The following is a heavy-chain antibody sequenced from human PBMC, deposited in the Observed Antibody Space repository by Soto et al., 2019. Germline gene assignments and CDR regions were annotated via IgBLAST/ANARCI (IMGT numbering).Heavy chain of an antibody. CDR3: ARDPSSSWPLPYYYYYMDV. J-gene: IGHJ6*03. Sequence: QVQLVQSGAEVKKPGASVKVSCKASGYTFTSYGISWVRQAPGQGLEWMGWISAYNGNTNYAQKLQGRVTMTTDTSASTAYMELRSLRSDDTAVYYCARDPSSSWPLPYYYYYMDVWGKGTTVTVSS. V-gene: IGHV1-18*01. D-gene: IGHD6-13*01. CDR1: GYTFTSYG. CDR2: ISAYNGNT.